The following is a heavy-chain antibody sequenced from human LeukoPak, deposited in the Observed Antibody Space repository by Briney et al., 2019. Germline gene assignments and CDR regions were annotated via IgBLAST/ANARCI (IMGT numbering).Heavy chain of an antibody. J-gene: IGHJ4*02. CDR1: GFTFSTSW. Sequence: GGSLRLSCTVPGFTFSTSWMNWVSHAPGKGLVWVSRINSDGRNTEYTDSVKGRFTISRDNAKNTLYLQMNSLRVEDTAVYFCARVGLNSSGWSAWGQGTLVTVSP. D-gene: IGHD6-19*01. CDR2: INSDGRNT. CDR3: ARVGLNSSGWSA. V-gene: IGHV3-74*01.